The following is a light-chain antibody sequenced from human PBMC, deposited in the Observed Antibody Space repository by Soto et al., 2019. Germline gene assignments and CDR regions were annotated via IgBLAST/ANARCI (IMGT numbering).Light chain of an antibody. V-gene: IGLV2-14*01. J-gene: IGLJ2*01. CDR2: DVS. Sequence: QSVLTQPASVSGSPGQSITISCTGTSGDVGGYNYVSWYQQHPGKAPKLMIYDVSNRPSGVSNRFSGSKSGNTASLTISGLQAEDEADYYCSSYTSSSTFLTVFGGGTKVTVL. CDR1: SGDVGGYNY. CDR3: SSYTSSSTFLTV.